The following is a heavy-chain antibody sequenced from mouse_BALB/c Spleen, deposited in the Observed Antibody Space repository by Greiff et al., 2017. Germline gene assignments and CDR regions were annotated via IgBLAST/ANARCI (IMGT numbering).Heavy chain of an antibody. CDR1: GYTFTSYW. V-gene: IGHV1-7*01. CDR3: ARSRMFAY. CDR2: INPSTGYT. J-gene: IGHJ3*01. Sequence: QVQLKQSGAELAKPGASVKMSCKASGYTFTSYWMHWVKQRPGQGLEWIGYINPSTGYTEYTQKFKDKATLTADKSSSTAYMQLSSLTSEDSAVYYCARSRMFAYWGQGTLVTVSA.